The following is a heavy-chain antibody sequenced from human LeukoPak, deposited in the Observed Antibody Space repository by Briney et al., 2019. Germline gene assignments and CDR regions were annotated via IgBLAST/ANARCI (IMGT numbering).Heavy chain of an antibody. CDR1: GFTFSNYW. D-gene: IGHD6-19*01. V-gene: IGHV3-7*02. Sequence: PGGSLRLSCASSGFTFSNYWMSWVRQAPGKGLEWVANIKEDGSEKDYVDSVKGRFTISRDNAKNSLYLQMNSLRAEDTAVYYCARTYSSGWYGGDAFDIWGQGTMVTVSS. J-gene: IGHJ3*02. CDR3: ARTYSSGWYGGDAFDI. CDR2: IKEDGSEK.